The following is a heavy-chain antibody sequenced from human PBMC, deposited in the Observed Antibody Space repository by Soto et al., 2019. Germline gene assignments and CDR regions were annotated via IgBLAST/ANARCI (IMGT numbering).Heavy chain of an antibody. Sequence: PVGSLRLSCAASGFTFSTHWMDWVRQTPGKGLEWVANINQDGSEKNYVDSVKGRFTIYRDNAKNSLYLQMSSLTAEDSALYYCSRSLDSWGQGTLVTVSS. J-gene: IGHJ4*02. CDR1: GFTFSTHW. CDR2: INQDGSEK. CDR3: SRSLDS. V-gene: IGHV3-7*01.